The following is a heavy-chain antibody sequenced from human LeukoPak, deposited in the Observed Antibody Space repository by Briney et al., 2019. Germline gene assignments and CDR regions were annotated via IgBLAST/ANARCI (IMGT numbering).Heavy chain of an antibody. V-gene: IGHV3-23*01. J-gene: IGHJ6*03. D-gene: IGHD3-16*01. CDR3: AGGRYYYYYYMDV. CDR1: GVTFSNYA. CDR2: TSGSGGNT. Sequence: GGSLRLSCAASGVTFSNYAMSWVRQAPGKGLEWVSVTSGSGGNTYYADSVKGRFTISRDNSKNTLYLQMNSLRAEDTALYYCAGGRYYYYYYMDVWGKGTTVTVSS.